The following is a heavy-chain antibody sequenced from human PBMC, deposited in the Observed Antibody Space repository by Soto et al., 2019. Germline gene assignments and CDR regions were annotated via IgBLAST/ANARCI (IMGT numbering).Heavy chain of an antibody. Sequence: QVQLVQSGAEVKKTGASVKVSCKASGYTFTTYGISWVRQAPGQGLEWMGWIGAYNGNTNYAQKLQGRVTMPTDTSTSTAYMELRSLRSDDTEVYYCARDPVAGTYFDYWGQGTLVTVSS. J-gene: IGHJ4*02. CDR2: IGAYNGNT. CDR3: ARDPVAGTYFDY. CDR1: GYTFTTYG. V-gene: IGHV1-18*01. D-gene: IGHD6-19*01.